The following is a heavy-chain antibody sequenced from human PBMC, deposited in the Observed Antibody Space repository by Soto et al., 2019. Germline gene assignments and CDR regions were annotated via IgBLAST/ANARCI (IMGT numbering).Heavy chain of an antibody. CDR1: GGSISSGGYC. V-gene: IGHV4-31*03. J-gene: IGHJ5*02. CDR2: IYYSGST. Sequence: SETLPLTCTVSGGSISSGGYCWTWIRQSPGKGLEWIGYIYYSGSTYYNPSLESRVAISLDTSRSQFSLTLHSVTAADTAIYYCARDRHNNFFDPWGQGTLVTAPQ. CDR3: ARDRHNNFFDP. D-gene: IGHD6-6*01.